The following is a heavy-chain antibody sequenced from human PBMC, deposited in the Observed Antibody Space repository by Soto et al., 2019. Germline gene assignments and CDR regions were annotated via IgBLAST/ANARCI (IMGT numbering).Heavy chain of an antibody. J-gene: IGHJ4*02. CDR2: ISYDGSNK. CDR3: AKPAQPLLVRPLPDY. CDR1: GFTFSSYA. V-gene: IGHV3-30-3*02. Sequence: QVQLVESGGGVVQPGRSLRLSCAASGFTFSSYAMHWVRQAPGKGLEWVAVISYDGSNKYYADSVKGRFTISRDNSKNTLYLQMNSLSAEDTAVYYCAKPAQPLLVRPLPDYWGQGTLVTVSS. D-gene: IGHD6-19*01.